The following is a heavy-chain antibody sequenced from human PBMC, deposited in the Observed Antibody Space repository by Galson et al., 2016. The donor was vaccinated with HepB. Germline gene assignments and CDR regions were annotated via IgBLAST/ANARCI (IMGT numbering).Heavy chain of an antibody. J-gene: IGHJ4*02. CDR1: GFTFGSYW. CDR2: ISGDGSSA. Sequence: SLRLSCAASGFTFGSYWMDWVRQIPGKGLVWVSRISGDGSSATYADSAKGRFTSSRDNVKNTLYLQMNSLRDEDTAIYYCVRVGRITPGGDYWGRGTLVSVSS. D-gene: IGHD1-14*01. V-gene: IGHV3-74*01. CDR3: VRVGRITPGGDY.